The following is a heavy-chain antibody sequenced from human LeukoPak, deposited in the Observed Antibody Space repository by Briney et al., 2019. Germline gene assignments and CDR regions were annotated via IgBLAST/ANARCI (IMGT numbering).Heavy chain of an antibody. Sequence: GGSLRLSCAASGFTFSSYAMSWVRQAPGKGLEWVSAISGSGGSTYSAESVKGRFTISRDNAKNSLYLQMNSLRAEDTAVYYCAELGITMIGGVWGKGTTVTISS. CDR2: ISGSGGST. D-gene: IGHD3-10*02. V-gene: IGHV3-23*01. CDR1: GFTFSSYA. CDR3: AELGITMIGGV. J-gene: IGHJ6*04.